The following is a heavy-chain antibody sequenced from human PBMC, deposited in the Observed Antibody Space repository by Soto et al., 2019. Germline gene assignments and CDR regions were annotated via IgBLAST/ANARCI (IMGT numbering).Heavy chain of an antibody. V-gene: IGHV4-34*01. Sequence: SETLSLTCAVYGGSFSGYYWSWIRQPPGKGLELIGEINHSGSTNYNPSLKSRVTISVDTSKNQFSLKLSSVTAADTAVYYCARGRMVRGVPTPTTTGYYGMDVWGQGTTVTVSS. D-gene: IGHD3-10*01. J-gene: IGHJ6*02. CDR3: ARGRMVRGVPTPTTTGYYGMDV. CDR1: GGSFSGYY. CDR2: INHSGST.